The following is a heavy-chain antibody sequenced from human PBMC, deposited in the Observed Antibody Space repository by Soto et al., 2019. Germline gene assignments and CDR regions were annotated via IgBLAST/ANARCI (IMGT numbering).Heavy chain of an antibody. V-gene: IGHV3-33*01. J-gene: IGHJ4*02. CDR1: GFTFSSYG. Sequence: QVPLVESGGGVVQPGRSLRLSCAASGFTFSSYGMHWVRQAPGKGLEWVAVIWYDGSNKYYADSVKGRFTISRDNSKNTLYLQMNSLRAEDTAVYYCARDFSYYGSGSQDNWGQGTLVIVSS. D-gene: IGHD3-10*01. CDR3: ARDFSYYGSGSQDN. CDR2: IWYDGSNK.